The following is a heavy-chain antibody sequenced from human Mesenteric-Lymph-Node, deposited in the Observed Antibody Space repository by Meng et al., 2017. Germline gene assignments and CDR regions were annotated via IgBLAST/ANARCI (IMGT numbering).Heavy chain of an antibody. D-gene: IGHD6-13*01. CDR2: LYSSGSS. CDR3: AGAVEQQLVQYFDY. CDR1: EFTVSNNY. Sequence: GESLKISCAASEFTVSNNYMTWVRQAPGKGLEWVSVLYSSGSSYYADSVKGRFTISIDSSKNTLYLQMSSLSDEDTAVYYCAGAVEQQLVQYFDYWGKGTLVT. J-gene: IGHJ4*02. V-gene: IGHV3-53*01.